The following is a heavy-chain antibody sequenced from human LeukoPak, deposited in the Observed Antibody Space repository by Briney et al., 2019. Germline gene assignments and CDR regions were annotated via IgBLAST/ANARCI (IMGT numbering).Heavy chain of an antibody. CDR3: AREPYYYDSSGSNYYYYGMDV. V-gene: IGHV3-48*03. Sequence: QPGGSLRLSCAASGFTFSSYEMNWVRQAPGKGLEWVSYISSSGSTIYYADSVKGRFTISRDNAKNSLYPQMNSLRAEDTAVYYCAREPYYYDSSGSNYYYYGMDVWGQGTTVTVSS. CDR1: GFTFSSYE. CDR2: ISSSGSTI. J-gene: IGHJ6*02. D-gene: IGHD3-22*01.